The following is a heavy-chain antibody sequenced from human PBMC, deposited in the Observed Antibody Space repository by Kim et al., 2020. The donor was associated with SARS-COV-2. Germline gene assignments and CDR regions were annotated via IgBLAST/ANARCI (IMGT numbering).Heavy chain of an antibody. J-gene: IGHJ4*02. Sequence: GESLKISCKGSGYSFTSYWIGWVRQMPGKGLEWMGIIYPGDSDTRYSPSFQGQVTISADKSISTAYLQWSSLKASDTAMYYCARIPTYGRPGNYFDYWGQGTLVTVSS. CDR2: IYPGDSDT. D-gene: IGHD1-1*01. V-gene: IGHV5-51*01. CDR3: ARIPTYGRPGNYFDY. CDR1: GYSFTSYW.